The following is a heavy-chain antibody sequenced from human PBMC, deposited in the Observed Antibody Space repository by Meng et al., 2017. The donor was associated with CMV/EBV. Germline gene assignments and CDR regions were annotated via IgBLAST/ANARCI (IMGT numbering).Heavy chain of an antibody. CDR2: IKSKLEGGTT. J-gene: IGHJ6*02. V-gene: IGHV3-15*01. CDR3: TTDQPVHYDFWSGYTSRDYYYYGMDV. D-gene: IGHD3-3*01. CDR1: GFTFSNAW. Sequence: GESLKISCAASGFTFSNAWMSWVRQAPGKGLEWVGRIKSKLEGGTTDYAAPVKGRFTISRDDSKNTLYLQMNSLKTEDTAVYYCTTDQPVHYDFWSGYTSRDYYYYGMDVWGQGTTVTVSS.